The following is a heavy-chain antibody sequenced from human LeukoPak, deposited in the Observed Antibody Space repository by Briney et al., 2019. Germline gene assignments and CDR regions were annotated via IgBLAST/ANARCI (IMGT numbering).Heavy chain of an antibody. D-gene: IGHD1-14*01. CDR2: ISVSGASI. V-gene: IGHV3-48*03. CDR1: GFPFINSE. J-gene: IGHJ4*02. CDR3: AKDPNIN. Sequence: GGSLRLSCAASGFPFINSEMNWVRQPPGKGLEWVSYISVSGASIYYADSVRGRFTISRDNAKNSLYLRMDSLTVEDTAIYYCAKDPNINWGQGTLVTVSS.